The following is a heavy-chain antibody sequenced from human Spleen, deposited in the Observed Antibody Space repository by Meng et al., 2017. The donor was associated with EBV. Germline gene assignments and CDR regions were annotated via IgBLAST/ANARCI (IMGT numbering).Heavy chain of an antibody. Sequence: QPRESGPGPVWAAETMSVTVSAPPGSITKSSFYWGWVRQPPGKGLEWIGSLYYNGSTFYSLSLNRRVTISADTSRRQFSLKFNSVTPADTAVYFCARLEGDGTGSYFVTWGQGTLVTVSS. D-gene: IGHD3-10*01. J-gene: IGHJ5*02. CDR3: ARLEGDGTGSYFVT. V-gene: IGHV4-39*01. CDR2: LYYNGST. CDR1: PGSITKSSFY.